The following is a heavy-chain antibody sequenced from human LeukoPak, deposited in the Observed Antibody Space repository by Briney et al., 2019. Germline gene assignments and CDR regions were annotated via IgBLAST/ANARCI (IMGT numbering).Heavy chain of an antibody. CDR2: INPNSGGT. CDR3: ARGVVPAARGFTAIDY. D-gene: IGHD2-2*01. J-gene: IGHJ4*02. V-gene: IGHV1-2*02. Sequence: ASVKVSCKASGYTFTGYYMHWVRQAPGQGLEWMGWINPNSGGTNYAQKFQGGVTMTRDTSISTAYMELSRLRSDDTAVYYCARGVVPAARGFTAIDYWGQGTLVTASS. CDR1: GYTFTGYY.